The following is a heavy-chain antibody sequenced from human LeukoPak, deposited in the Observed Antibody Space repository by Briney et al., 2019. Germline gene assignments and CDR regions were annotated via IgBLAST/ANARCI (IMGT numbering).Heavy chain of an antibody. CDR3: ARESGWYWFDP. CDR1: GGSISSYY. D-gene: IGHD6-19*01. V-gene: IGHV4-59*01. CDR2: IYYSGST. Sequence: SETLSLTCTVSGGSISSYYWSWLRQPPGKGLEWIGYIYYSGSTNYNPSLKSRVTISVDTSKNQFSLKLSSVTAADTAVYYCARESGWYWFDPWGQGTLVTVSS. J-gene: IGHJ5*02.